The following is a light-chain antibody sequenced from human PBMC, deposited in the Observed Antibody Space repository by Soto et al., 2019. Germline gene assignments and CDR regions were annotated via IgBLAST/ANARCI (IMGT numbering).Light chain of an antibody. CDR1: QSVRSY. CDR2: DAS. J-gene: IGKJ5*01. CDR3: QQRANWPAT. Sequence: EIVLAQSPATLSLSPGERVTLTCGASQSVRSYLAWYQQKPGQAPRLLIYDASNRATGIPARFSGSGSGTDFTLTISSLEPEDFAVYYCQQRANWPATFGQGTRLEIK. V-gene: IGKV3-11*01.